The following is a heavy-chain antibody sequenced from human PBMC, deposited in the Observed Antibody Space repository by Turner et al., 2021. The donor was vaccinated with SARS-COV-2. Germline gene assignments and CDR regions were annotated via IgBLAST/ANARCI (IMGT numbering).Heavy chain of an antibody. CDR2: ISEDGSSA. CDR1: GFTCSDHW. CDR3: TRRGIAAAGNDY. V-gene: IGHV3-74*01. D-gene: IGHD6-13*01. Sequence: VQLVESGGDFVHPGGSLRLSCVGSGFTCSDHWMHWVRQGPGKGLVWSARISEDGSSASYGGSVRGRFTGSRDNAKSTMYLQMNRLRPDDTGVYYCTRRGIAAAGNDYWGQGTLVTVSS. J-gene: IGHJ4*02.